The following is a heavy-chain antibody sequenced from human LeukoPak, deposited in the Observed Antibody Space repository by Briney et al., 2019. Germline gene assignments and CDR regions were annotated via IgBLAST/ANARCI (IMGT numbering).Heavy chain of an antibody. D-gene: IGHD3-10*01. J-gene: IGHJ4*02. V-gene: IGHV3-21*01. CDR1: GLTFSRDS. CDR3: ARDTSGSYTITYFDS. CDR2: IDNTSGYI. Sequence: SGGSLRLSCVASGLTFSRDSMSWVRQAPGKGLEWVSYIDNTSGYIYYADSVKGRFTISRDNARNSLYLQMNNLSAEDTAVYYCARDTSGSYTITYFDSWGQGALVTVSS.